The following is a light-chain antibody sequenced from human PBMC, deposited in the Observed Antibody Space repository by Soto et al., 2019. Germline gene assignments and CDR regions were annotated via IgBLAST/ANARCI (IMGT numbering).Light chain of an antibody. CDR3: EQYGSSPRT. J-gene: IGKJ1*01. CDR2: GVS. Sequence: EIVLTQSPGTVSLSPGERATLSCRASQSVSRSYLAWYQQKPGQAPRLLIYGVSSRATGIPDRFSGSGSGTDFTLTISRLEPEDSAVYYCEQYGSSPRTFGQGTKVDIK. V-gene: IGKV3-20*01. CDR1: QSVSRSY.